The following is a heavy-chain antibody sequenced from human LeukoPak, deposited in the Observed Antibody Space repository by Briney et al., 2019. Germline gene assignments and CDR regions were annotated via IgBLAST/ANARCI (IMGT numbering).Heavy chain of an antibody. CDR2: VYNSGST. D-gene: IGHD6-13*01. CDR3: ARGVGIAAAGNWFDP. Sequence: SETLSLTCTVSGGSFSSYYWSWIRQPPGKGLEWIGYVYNSGSTRYNPSLKSRVTISLDTSKNQFSLKLSSVTAADTAVYYCARGVGIAAAGNWFDPWGQGTLVTVSS. CDR1: GGSFSSYY. J-gene: IGHJ5*02. V-gene: IGHV4-59*12.